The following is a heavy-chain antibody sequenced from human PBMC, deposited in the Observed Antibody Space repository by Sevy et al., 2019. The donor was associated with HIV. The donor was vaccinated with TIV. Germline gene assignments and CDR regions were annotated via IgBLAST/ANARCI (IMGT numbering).Heavy chain of an antibody. Sequence: SGPTLVKPTQTLTLTCTFSGFSLSTSGVGVGWIRQPPGKALELLALISWNDDKRYSPSLKSRLTITKATSKSQVVLSMTTXDPLDTPTYYCAHRDQYYVFWSGYYTTGGHDAFDIWGQGTMVTVSS. J-gene: IGHJ3*02. V-gene: IGHV2-5*01. CDR2: ISWNDDK. CDR1: GFSLSTSGVG. CDR3: AHRDQYYVFWSGYYTTGGHDAFDI. D-gene: IGHD3-3*01.